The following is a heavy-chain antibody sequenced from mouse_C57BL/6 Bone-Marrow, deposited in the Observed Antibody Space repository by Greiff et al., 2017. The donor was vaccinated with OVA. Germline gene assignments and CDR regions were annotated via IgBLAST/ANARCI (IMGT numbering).Heavy chain of an antibody. D-gene: IGHD1-1*01. CDR1: GYTFTSYG. CDR2: IYPRSGNT. J-gene: IGHJ3*01. Sequence: VQLQQSGAELARPGASVKLSCKASGYTFTSYGISWVKQRNGQGLEWIGEIYPRSGNTYYNEKFKGKATLTADKSSSTAYMELRSLTSEDSAVYFFVYGISLFADWGQGTLVTVSA. CDR3: VYGISLFAD. V-gene: IGHV1-81*01.